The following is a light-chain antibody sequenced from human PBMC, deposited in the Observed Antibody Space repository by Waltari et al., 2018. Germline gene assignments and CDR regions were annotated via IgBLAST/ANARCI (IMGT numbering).Light chain of an antibody. CDR1: NIGRKS. CDR2: YDS. V-gene: IGLV3-21*01. Sequence: SYVLTQPPSVSVAPGETARLTCGGTNIGRKSVHWYRQRPGQAPVLVISYDSDRPSGIPDRLSGSNSGNTATLTISRVEAGDEADYYCQVWDANTDPGVFGTGTEVTVL. CDR3: QVWDANTDPGV. J-gene: IGLJ1*01.